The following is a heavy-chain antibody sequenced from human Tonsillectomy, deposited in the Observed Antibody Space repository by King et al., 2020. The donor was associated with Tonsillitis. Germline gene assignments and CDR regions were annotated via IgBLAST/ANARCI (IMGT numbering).Heavy chain of an antibody. J-gene: IGHJ4*02. CDR2: ISYSVST. V-gene: IGHV4-31*03. CDR1: GASISNGDYY. Sequence: LQLQESGPGLVKPSQTLSLTCTVSGASISNGDYYWSWIRQHPGKGLEWIGYISYSVSTYYDPSLQSRVTMSVDTSKNQFSLKLSSVAAADSAVYYCASYAYTFWTSIGWGQGTLVTVSS. CDR3: ASYAYTFWTSIG. D-gene: IGHD3/OR15-3a*01.